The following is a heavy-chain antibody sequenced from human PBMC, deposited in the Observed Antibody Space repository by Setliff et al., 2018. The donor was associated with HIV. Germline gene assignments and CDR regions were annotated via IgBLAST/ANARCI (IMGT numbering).Heavy chain of an antibody. CDR1: GGSISSSSYC. D-gene: IGHD6-19*01. V-gene: IGHV4-39*01. J-gene: IGHJ4*02. CDR3: ATSAVAGLFDY. Sequence: PSETLSLTCTVSGGSISSSSYCWGWIRQPPGKGLEWIGSIYYSGSTSYYNPSLKSRVTISVDTSKNQFSLKLRSVTAADTAVYYCATSAVAGLFDYWGQGTLVTVSS. CDR2: IYYSGSTS.